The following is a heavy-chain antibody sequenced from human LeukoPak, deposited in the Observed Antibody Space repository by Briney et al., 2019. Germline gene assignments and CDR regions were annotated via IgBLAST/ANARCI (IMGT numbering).Heavy chain of an antibody. CDR2: IYHSGTT. Sequence: SETLSLTCTVSNYSITSGYYWGWIRQPPGKGLEWIGSIYHSGTTYYNPSLKSRVTISVDTSENQFSLNLSSVTAADTAVYYCARVSRGYDILYWGQGTLVTVSS. CDR3: ARVSRGYDILY. J-gene: IGHJ4*02. D-gene: IGHD3-9*01. CDR1: NYSITSGYY. V-gene: IGHV4-38-2*02.